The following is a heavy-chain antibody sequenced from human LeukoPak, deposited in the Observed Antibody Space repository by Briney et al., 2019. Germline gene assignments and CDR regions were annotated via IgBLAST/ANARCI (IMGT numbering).Heavy chain of an antibody. J-gene: IGHJ5*02. CDR1: GGSISSRSYY. Sequence: SETLSLTCTVSGGSISSRSYYWGWIRQPPGKGLEWIGSIYYSGSTYYNPSLKSRVTISVDTSKNQFSLKLSSVTAADTAVYYCARAVGWFDPWGQGTLVTVSS. D-gene: IGHD4-23*01. V-gene: IGHV4-39*07. CDR2: IYYSGST. CDR3: ARAVGWFDP.